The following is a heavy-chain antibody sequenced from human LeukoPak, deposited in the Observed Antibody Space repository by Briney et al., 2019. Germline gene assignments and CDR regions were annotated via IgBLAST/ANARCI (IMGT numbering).Heavy chain of an antibody. D-gene: IGHD6-13*01. CDR2: IRYDGSNK. CDR3: AKDQGIAAAGYPDC. CDR1: GFTFSSYG. Sequence: PGGSLRLSCAASGFTFSSYGFHWVRQAPGKGLEWVAFIRYDGSNKYYADSVKGRFTISRDNSKNTLYLQMNSLRAEDTAVYYCAKDQGIAAAGYPDCWGQGTLVTVSS. J-gene: IGHJ4*02. V-gene: IGHV3-30*02.